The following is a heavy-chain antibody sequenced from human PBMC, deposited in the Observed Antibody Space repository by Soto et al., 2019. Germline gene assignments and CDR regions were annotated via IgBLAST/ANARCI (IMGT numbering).Heavy chain of an antibody. CDR2: ISGSGGST. Sequence: EVQLLESGGGLVQPGGSLRLSCAASGFTFSSYAMSWVRQAPGKGLEWVSAISGSGGSTYYADSVKGRFTISRDNSKNTLYLQMNSLRAEDTAVYYGAKPIRRDYYYYGMDVWGQGTTVTVSS. CDR3: AKPIRRDYYYYGMDV. J-gene: IGHJ6*02. V-gene: IGHV3-23*01. CDR1: GFTFSSYA.